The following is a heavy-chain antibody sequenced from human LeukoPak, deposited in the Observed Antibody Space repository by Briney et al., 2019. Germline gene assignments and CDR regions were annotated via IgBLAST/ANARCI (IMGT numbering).Heavy chain of an antibody. Sequence: PGGSLRLSCTASKVTFSNYWMHWVRQAPGKGLVRVSRINTDGTTTNYADSVRGRFTISRDNTKNTLYLQMNSLRAEDTALYYCATPGIRDQYDFDSWGQGTLVTVSS. CDR2: INTDGTTT. V-gene: IGHV3-74*01. J-gene: IGHJ4*02. CDR1: KVTFSNYW. CDR3: ATPGIRDQYDFDS. D-gene: IGHD6-13*01.